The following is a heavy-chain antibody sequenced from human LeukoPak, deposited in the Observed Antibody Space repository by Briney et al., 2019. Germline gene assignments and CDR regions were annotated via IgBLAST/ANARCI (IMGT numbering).Heavy chain of an antibody. Sequence: SETLSLTCTVSGGSISSYYWSWIRPPPGKGVEWSVDIYTSGNTKYNPSLKSLVTISVDTSKNQCSPKLSSVSPADTAVYYCAGPESSAYNWFDPWGQGTLATVS. CDR2: IYTSGNT. D-gene: IGHD3-10*01. CDR3: AGPESSAYNWFDP. CDR1: GGSISSYY. V-gene: IGHV4-4*09. J-gene: IGHJ5*02.